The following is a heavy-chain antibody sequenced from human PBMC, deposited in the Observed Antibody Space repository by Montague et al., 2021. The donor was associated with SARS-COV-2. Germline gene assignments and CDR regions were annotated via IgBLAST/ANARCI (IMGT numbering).Heavy chain of an antibody. Sequence: SVKVSFKVSGYPLTELSMHWVRQAPGKGLEWMGGFDPEDGETIYAQKFQGRVTMTEDTSTDTAYMELSSLRSEDTAVHYCVSGSAIFGVVIMSRGNGGYYFDYWGQGTLVTVSS. CDR2: FDPEDGET. CDR3: VSGSAIFGVVIMSRGNGGYYFDY. CDR1: GYPLTELS. D-gene: IGHD3-3*01. V-gene: IGHV1-24*01. J-gene: IGHJ4*02.